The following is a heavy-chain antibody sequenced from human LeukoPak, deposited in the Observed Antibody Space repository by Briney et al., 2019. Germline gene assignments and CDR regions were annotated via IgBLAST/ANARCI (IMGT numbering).Heavy chain of an antibody. CDR2: ISSSSDYI. CDR1: GFTFSRYS. D-gene: IGHD3-10*01. J-gene: IGHJ4*02. Sequence: GGSLRLSCAASGFTFSRYSMNWVRQAPWKGLEWVSSISSSSDYIYYADSVRGRFTISRDNAENSLYLQMNSLRAEDTAVYYCAKRTNFNSGSHDYWGQGTLVTVSS. CDR3: AKRTNFNSGSHDY. V-gene: IGHV3-21*01.